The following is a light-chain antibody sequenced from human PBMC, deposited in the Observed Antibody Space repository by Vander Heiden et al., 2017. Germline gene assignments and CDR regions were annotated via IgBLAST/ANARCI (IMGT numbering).Light chain of an antibody. J-gene: IGLJ1*01. CDR1: SSNIGAGYD. CDR2: GGT. Sequence: QSVLPQPPAVAGAPGQRVTISCTGSSSNIGAGYDVCWYQHLPGTVPKLLIYGGTNRPSGVPDRFSGSKSATSASLAITGLQAEDEADYYCQSFDSSLSGYVFGTGTKVTVL. V-gene: IGLV1-40*01. CDR3: QSFDSSLSGYV.